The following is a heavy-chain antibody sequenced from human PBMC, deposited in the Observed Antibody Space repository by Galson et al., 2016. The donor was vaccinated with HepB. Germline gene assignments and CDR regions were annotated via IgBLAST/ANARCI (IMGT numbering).Heavy chain of an antibody. CDR3: AKDLDIVVVPSAIDY. D-gene: IGHD2-2*01. J-gene: IGHJ4*01. Sequence: LRLSCAASGFTFSSYYMHWVRQAPGKGLEWVSVISGSGDRRYYADSVKGRFIISRDNSKNTVYLQMNSLRVEDTAVYYCAKDLDIVVVPSAIDYWGQGTLVTVSS. V-gene: IGHV3-23*01. CDR2: ISGSGDRR. CDR1: GFTFSSYY.